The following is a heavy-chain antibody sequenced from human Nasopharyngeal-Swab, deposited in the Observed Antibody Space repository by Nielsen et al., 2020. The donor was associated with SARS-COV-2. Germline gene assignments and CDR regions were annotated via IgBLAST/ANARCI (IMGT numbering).Heavy chain of an antibody. CDR3: ARGEGYTIKDQLRGHDAFDI. CDR1: GYTFTSYY. J-gene: IGHJ3*02. CDR2: INPSGGST. V-gene: IGHV1-46*01. D-gene: IGHD1-1*01. Sequence: ASVKVSCKASGYTFTSYYMHWVRQAPGQGLEWMGIINPSGGSTSYAQKFQGRVTMTRDTSTSTVYMELSSLRSEDTAVYYCARGEGYTIKDQLRGHDAFDIWGQGTMVTVSS.